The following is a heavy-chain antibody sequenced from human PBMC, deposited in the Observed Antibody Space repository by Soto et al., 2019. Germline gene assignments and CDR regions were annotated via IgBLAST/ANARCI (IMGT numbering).Heavy chain of an antibody. CDR2: INHSGST. J-gene: IGHJ2*01. Sequence: QVQLQQWGAGLLKPSETLSLTCAVYGGSFSPYFWSWIRQPPGKGLEWIGEINHSGSTNYNPSLTRRATFSVDPSKHQVSLKLTSVTAADTAVYYCSRLASGWQYYYFDFWGRGTPVTVSS. D-gene: IGHD6-19*01. CDR3: SRLASGWQYYYFDF. V-gene: IGHV4-34*01. CDR1: GGSFSPYF.